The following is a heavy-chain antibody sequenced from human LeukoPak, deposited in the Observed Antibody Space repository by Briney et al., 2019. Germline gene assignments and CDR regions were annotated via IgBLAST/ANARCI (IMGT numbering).Heavy chain of an antibody. CDR2: IIPIFGTA. CDR3: ATQMATIIDY. V-gene: IGHV1-69*06. Sequence: SVKVSCKASGGTFSSYAISWVRQAPGQGLEWMGGIIPIFGTANYAQKFQGRVTITADTSTDTAYMELSSLRSEDTAVYYCATQMATIIDYWGQGTLVTVSS. D-gene: IGHD5-24*01. J-gene: IGHJ4*02. CDR1: GGTFSSYA.